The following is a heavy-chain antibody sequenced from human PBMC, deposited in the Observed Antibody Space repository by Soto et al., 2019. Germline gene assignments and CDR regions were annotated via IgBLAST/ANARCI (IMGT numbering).Heavy chain of an antibody. CDR3: ARNQPQRYCSGGTCRPAYGMDV. J-gene: IGHJ6*02. CDR1: GGSISSDSFY. V-gene: IGHV4-39*01. CDR2: IYYSGDT. D-gene: IGHD2-15*01. Sequence: PSETLSLTCTVSGGSISSDSFYWAWIRQPPGKWLEWIGIIYYSGDTYYNPSLAGRLTMSVDTSNQFSLTLRSVTAADTALYYCARNQPQRYCSGGTCRPAYGMDVWGQGTTVTVSS.